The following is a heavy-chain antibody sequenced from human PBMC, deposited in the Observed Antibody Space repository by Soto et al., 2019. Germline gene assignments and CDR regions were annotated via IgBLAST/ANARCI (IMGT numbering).Heavy chain of an antibody. J-gene: IGHJ4*02. Sequence: GGSLRLSCAASGFTFSSYSMNWVRQAPGKGLEWVSYISSSSSTIYYADSVKGRFTISRDNAKNSLYLQMNSLRDEDTAVYYCARDRRDRNTVVTSIDYWGQGTLVTVSS. CDR1: GFTFSSYS. D-gene: IGHD2-21*02. CDR2: ISSSSSTI. CDR3: ARDRRDRNTVVTSIDY. V-gene: IGHV3-48*02.